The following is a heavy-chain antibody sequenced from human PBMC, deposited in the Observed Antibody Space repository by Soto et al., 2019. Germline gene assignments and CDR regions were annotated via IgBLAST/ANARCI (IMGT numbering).Heavy chain of an antibody. CDR1: GFTFSSYA. CDR2: IRSRGDVT. V-gene: IGHV3-23*01. CDR3: AKQQGPGTPYYYAMDV. Sequence: EVQLLGSGGALVQPGGSLRLSCAASGFTFSSYAMTWVRQAPGKGLEWVSVIRSRGDVTYYADSVKGRFTISRDNSRSTLYLHLDNLRAEDTAVYYCAKQQGPGTPYYYAMDVWGQGTTVAVSS. D-gene: IGHD1-1*01. J-gene: IGHJ6*02.